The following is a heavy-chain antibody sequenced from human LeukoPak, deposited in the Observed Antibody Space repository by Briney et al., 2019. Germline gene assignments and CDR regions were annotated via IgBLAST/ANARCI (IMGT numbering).Heavy chain of an antibody. Sequence: SVKVSCKASGGTFSSYAISWVRQAPGQGLEWMGGIIPIFGTANYAQKFQGRVTITADESTSTAYMELSSLRSEDTAVYYCARVLSYYDSSGYYSEFFDYWGQGTLVTVSS. CDR3: ARVLSYYDSSGYYSEFFDY. V-gene: IGHV1-69*13. D-gene: IGHD3-22*01. CDR2: IIPIFGTA. CDR1: GGTFSSYA. J-gene: IGHJ4*02.